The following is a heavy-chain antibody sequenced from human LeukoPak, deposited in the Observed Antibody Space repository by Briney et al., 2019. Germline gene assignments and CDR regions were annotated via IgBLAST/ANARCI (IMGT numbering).Heavy chain of an antibody. CDR3: AREPSSSWGGVAGYFDY. J-gene: IGHJ4*02. CDR1: GGSICSFY. CDR2: IYYSGST. Sequence: SETLSLTCSVSGGSICSFYWIWIRQPPGKGLEGRGYIYYSGSTNYNPSLKSRATISVDTSKSQFSLKLISVTAEDTAVYYCAREPSSSWGGVAGYFDYWGQGTLVSVSS. D-gene: IGHD6-19*01. V-gene: IGHV4-59*01.